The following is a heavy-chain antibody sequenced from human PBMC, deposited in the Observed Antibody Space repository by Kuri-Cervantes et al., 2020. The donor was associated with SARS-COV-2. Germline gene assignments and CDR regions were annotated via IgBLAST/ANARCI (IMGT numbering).Heavy chain of an antibody. V-gene: IGHV1-46*04. Sequence: ASVKVSCKASGYTFTKYYMHWVRQAPGQGLQWMGIINPNGGSTRYAQKLQGRVTMTRDTSISTVYMELSRMRSDDTAVYYCARSTPFRRLVVNSQGGAFDIWGQGTMVTVSS. J-gene: IGHJ3*02. CDR2: INPNGGST. D-gene: IGHD3-22*01. CDR1: GYTFTKYY. CDR3: ARSTPFRRLVVNSQGGAFDI.